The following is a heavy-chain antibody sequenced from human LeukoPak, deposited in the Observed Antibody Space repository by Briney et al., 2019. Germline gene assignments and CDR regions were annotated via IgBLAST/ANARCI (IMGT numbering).Heavy chain of an antibody. CDR1: GFTFSSYS. Sequence: LGGSLRLSCAASGFTFSSYSMNWVRQAPGKGLEWVSYISSSSSTIYYADSVKGRFTISRDNAKNSLYLQMNSLRAEDTAVYYCARDRITIFGVVIDCFDYWGQGTLVTVSS. CDR3: ARDRITIFGVVIDCFDY. V-gene: IGHV3-48*01. CDR2: ISSSSSTI. J-gene: IGHJ4*02. D-gene: IGHD3-3*01.